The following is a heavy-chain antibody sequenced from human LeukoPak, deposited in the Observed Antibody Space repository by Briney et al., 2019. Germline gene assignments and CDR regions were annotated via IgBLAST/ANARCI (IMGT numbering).Heavy chain of an antibody. CDR2: ISAYGNT. J-gene: IGHJ4*02. CDR1: GYTFTIYG. Sequence: ASVKVSCKTSGYTFTIYGISWVRQAPGQGLEWMGLISAYGNTNYAQNLQGRVTMTTDTSTSTAYMELRSLRSNDTAVYYCARGIIGYYFDYWGQGTLVTVSS. V-gene: IGHV1-18*01. D-gene: IGHD2-15*01. CDR3: ARGIIGYYFDY.